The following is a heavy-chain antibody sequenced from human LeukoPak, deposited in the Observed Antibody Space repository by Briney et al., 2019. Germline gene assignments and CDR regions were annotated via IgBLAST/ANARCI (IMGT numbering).Heavy chain of an antibody. CDR1: GFTLSTFW. V-gene: IGHV3-7*04. D-gene: IGHD2-15*01. Sequence: PGGSLRLSCAASGFTLSTFWMTWVRQAPGKGLEWVANIKQYGTEKYYVDSVKGRVTIPRDTAKNSLYLQMNSLRFEDTAMYYCARGRFCSGGSCSWFDPWGQGTLVTVSS. CDR3: ARGRFCSGGSCSWFDP. CDR2: IKQYGTEK. J-gene: IGHJ5*02.